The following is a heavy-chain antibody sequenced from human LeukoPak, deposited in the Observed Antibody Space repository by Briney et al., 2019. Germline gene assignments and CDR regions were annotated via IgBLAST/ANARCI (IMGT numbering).Heavy chain of an antibody. V-gene: IGHV3-74*01. J-gene: IGHJ4*02. Sequence: GGSLRLSCAASGFTFSSSWMHWVRQAPGKGLVWVSRINEDGSTTNYADSVKGRSTIFRDNAKNTLYLQMNSLRAEDTAVYYCVRDLGGRSGHWGQGTLVTVSS. CDR1: GFTFSSSW. CDR2: INEDGSTT. CDR3: VRDLGGRSGH. D-gene: IGHD1-26*01.